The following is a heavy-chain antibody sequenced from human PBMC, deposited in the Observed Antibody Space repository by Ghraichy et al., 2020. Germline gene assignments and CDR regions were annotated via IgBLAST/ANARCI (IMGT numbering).Heavy chain of an antibody. CDR2: INPNSGGT. J-gene: IGHJ5*02. D-gene: IGHD6-13*01. Sequence: ASVKVSCKASGYTFTGYYMHWVRQAPGQGLEWMGWINPNSGGTNYAQKFQGRVTMTRDTSISTAYMELSRLRSDDTAVYYCAREGQQLVRLGWFDPWGQGTLVTVSS. V-gene: IGHV1-2*02. CDR3: AREGQQLVRLGWFDP. CDR1: GYTFTGYY.